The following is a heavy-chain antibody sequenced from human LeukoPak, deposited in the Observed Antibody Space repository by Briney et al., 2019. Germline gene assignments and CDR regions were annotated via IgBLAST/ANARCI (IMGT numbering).Heavy chain of an antibody. CDR3: ARADHLAFEYSSSWALDY. J-gene: IGHJ4*02. D-gene: IGHD6-6*01. CDR1: GFTLSTYW. CDR2: IKVDGGEK. V-gene: IGHV3-7*01. Sequence: PGGSLRLSCEASGFTLSTYWMSWVRQAPGKGLEWVANIKVDGGEKYYVDSVKGRFTISRDNAKNSLYLQMNSLRAEDTAVYYCARADHLAFEYSSSWALDYWGQGTLVTVSS.